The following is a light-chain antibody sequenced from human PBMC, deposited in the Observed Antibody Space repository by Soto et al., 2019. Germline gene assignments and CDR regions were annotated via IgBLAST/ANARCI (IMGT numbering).Light chain of an antibody. CDR2: ATT. Sequence: QSSLTQPASVSGSPGQSITISCTGTSSDVGNYNLVSWYQHHPGKAPQLIIYATTKRPSGVSNRYSGSKSGNTASLTISGLQAEDEANYYCCSYAGSVTFTFGGGTKVTVL. CDR1: SSDVGNYNL. V-gene: IGLV2-23*02. J-gene: IGLJ2*01. CDR3: CSYAGSVTFT.